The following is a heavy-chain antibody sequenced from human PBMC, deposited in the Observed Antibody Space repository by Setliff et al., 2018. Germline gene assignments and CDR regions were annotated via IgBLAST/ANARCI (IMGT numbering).Heavy chain of an antibody. J-gene: IGHJ3*02. CDR1: GFTFSRYW. Sequence: GSLRLSCAASGFTFSRYWMSWVRQAPGKGLEWIGEINHSGSTNYNPSLKSRVTISVDTSKNQFSLKLSSVTAADTAVYYCARGKIRITMIVVPTGGAFDIWGQGTMVTVSS. V-gene: IGHV4-34*01. CDR2: INHSGST. CDR3: ARGKIRITMIVVPTGGAFDI. D-gene: IGHD3-22*01.